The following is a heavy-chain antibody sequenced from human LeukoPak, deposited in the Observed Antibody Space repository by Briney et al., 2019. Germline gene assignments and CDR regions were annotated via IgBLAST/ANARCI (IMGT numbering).Heavy chain of an antibody. J-gene: IGHJ4*03. V-gene: IGHV4-34*01. CDR3: ARGPTISETGYFDY. CDR2: IDHRGDT. D-gene: IGHD1-1*01. CDR1: GGPFSRYY. Sequence: PSEPLSLPCAVYGGPFSRYYWSWIPQSPGKGLEWIAEIDHRGDTNYNPSVKSRVTISVDTSKNQFSLKVTSLTAADTAVYYCARGPTISETGYFDYWGQGTPVTVSS.